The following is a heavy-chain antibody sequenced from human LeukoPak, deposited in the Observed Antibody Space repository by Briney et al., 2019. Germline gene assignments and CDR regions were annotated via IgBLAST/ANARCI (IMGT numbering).Heavy chain of an antibody. Sequence: SETLSLTCTVSSYSISSGYHWGWIRQPPGKGLEWIGNIYRSGITYYNPSLKSRVTMSVDTSKSQFSLKLSSVTAADTAIYYCARVNWVVDYWGQGTLVTVSS. CDR2: IYRSGIT. CDR1: SYSISSGYH. D-gene: IGHD1-1*01. CDR3: ARVNWVVDY. V-gene: IGHV4-38-2*02. J-gene: IGHJ4*02.